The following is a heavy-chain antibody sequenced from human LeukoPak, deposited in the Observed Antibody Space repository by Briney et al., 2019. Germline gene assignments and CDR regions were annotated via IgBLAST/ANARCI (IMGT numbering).Heavy chain of an antibody. Sequence: SETLSLTCTVSGGSITTYYWSWIRQSPGRGLEWIGYIYDSGNTNYNPSLKSRVTISVDTSKNQFSLKLSSVTAADTAVYYCAGGDSSSWNGYFDYWDQGTLVTVSS. J-gene: IGHJ4*02. CDR2: IYDSGNT. CDR3: AGGDSSSWNGYFDY. D-gene: IGHD6-13*01. CDR1: GGSITTYY. V-gene: IGHV4-59*03.